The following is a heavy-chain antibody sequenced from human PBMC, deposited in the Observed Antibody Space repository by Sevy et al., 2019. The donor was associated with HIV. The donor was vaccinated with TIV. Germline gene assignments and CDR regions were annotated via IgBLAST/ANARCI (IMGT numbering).Heavy chain of an antibody. Sequence: SDTLSLTCTVSGGSVSSGSYYWSWIRQPPGKGLEWIGYIYYSGSTNYNPSLKSRVTISVDTSKNQFSLKLSSVTAADTAVYYCARDRGGYYDSSGYLDRIFDYWGQGTLVIVSS. D-gene: IGHD3-22*01. CDR3: ARDRGGYYDSSGYLDRIFDY. CDR2: IYYSGST. J-gene: IGHJ4*02. CDR1: GGSVSSGSYY. V-gene: IGHV4-61*01.